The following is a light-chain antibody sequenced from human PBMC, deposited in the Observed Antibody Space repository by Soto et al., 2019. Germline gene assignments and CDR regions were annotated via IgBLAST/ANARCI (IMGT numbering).Light chain of an antibody. Sequence: EVVMTQSPATLSVSPGERATLSCRASKSVGNYLAWYQHIPGQTPRLLIYDASMRAAGVPARFSGSGSGTEFTLTITGLRSEDFAVYYCQQYYGWLTFGGGSKVEIK. CDR3: QQYYGWLT. CDR1: KSVGNY. CDR2: DAS. J-gene: IGKJ4*01. V-gene: IGKV3-15*01.